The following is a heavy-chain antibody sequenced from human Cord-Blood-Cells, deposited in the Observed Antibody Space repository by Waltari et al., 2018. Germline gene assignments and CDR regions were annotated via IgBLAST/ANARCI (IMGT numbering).Heavy chain of an antibody. V-gene: IGHV3-21*01. CDR1: GFTFSSYS. D-gene: IGHD3-10*01. Sequence: EVQLVESGGGLVKPGGSLRLSCAASGFTFSSYSLNWVRQAPGKVLEWVSSISSSSSYIYYADSVKGRFTISRDNAKNSLYLQMNSLRAEDTAVYYCARVFYGSGIFDYWGQGTLVTVSS. J-gene: IGHJ4*02. CDR2: ISSSSSYI. CDR3: ARVFYGSGIFDY.